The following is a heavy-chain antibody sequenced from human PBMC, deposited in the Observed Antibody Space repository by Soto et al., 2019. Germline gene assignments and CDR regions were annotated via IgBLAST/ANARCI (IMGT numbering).Heavy chain of an antibody. Sequence: QVQLVQSGAEVKKPGSSVKVSCKASGGTFSSLAISWVRQAPGPGLEWLGGLVPVFGTANYAQKFQDRVTITADKSTSTSYMELSSLRSEDTAVYYCARSPGVFDYWGQGTLVTVSS. D-gene: IGHD3-10*01. CDR3: ARSPGVFDY. CDR2: LVPVFGTA. V-gene: IGHV1-69*06. J-gene: IGHJ4*02. CDR1: GGTFSSLA.